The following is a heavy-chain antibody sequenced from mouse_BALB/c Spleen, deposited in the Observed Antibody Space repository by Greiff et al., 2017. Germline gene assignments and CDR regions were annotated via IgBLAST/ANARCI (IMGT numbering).Heavy chain of an antibody. J-gene: IGHJ4*01. V-gene: IGHV5-9*03. Sequence: EVQLVESGGGLVKPGGSLKLSCAASGFTFSSYTMSWVRQTPEKRLEWVATISSGGGNTYYPDSVKGRFTISRDNAKNNLYLQMSSLRSEDTALYYCARYYDYDADYAMDYWGQGTSVTVSS. CDR1: GFTFSSYT. D-gene: IGHD2-4*01. CDR2: ISSGGGNT. CDR3: ARYYDYDADYAMDY.